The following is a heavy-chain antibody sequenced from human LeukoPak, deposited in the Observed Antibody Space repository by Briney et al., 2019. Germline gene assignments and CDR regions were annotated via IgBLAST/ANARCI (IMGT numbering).Heavy chain of an antibody. D-gene: IGHD1-26*01. CDR2: MNPNNGNT. J-gene: IGHJ4*02. V-gene: IGHV1-8*01. CDR1: GYTFTNYD. Sequence: ASVKVSCKTSGYTFTNYDINWVRQATGQGLEWMGWMNPNNGNTGYAQKFQGRVTITADKSTSTAYMELSSLRSEDTAVYYCAGSGSYIASDLDYWGQGTLVTVSS. CDR3: AGSGSYIASDLDY.